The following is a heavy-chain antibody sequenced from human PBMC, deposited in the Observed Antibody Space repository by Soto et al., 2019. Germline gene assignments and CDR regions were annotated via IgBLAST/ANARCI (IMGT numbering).Heavy chain of an antibody. Sequence: QVQLVESGGGVVQPGRSLRLSCAASGFTFSSYAMHWVRQAPGKGLEWVAVISYDGSNKYYADSVKGRFTISRDNYQDTLYLQMNSLRAEDTAVYYCARASGLVVGGVGGDGMDVWGQGTTVTVSS. J-gene: IGHJ6*02. CDR3: ARASGLVVGGVGGDGMDV. CDR2: ISYDGSNK. D-gene: IGHD2-8*02. CDR1: GFTFSSYA. V-gene: IGHV3-30*14.